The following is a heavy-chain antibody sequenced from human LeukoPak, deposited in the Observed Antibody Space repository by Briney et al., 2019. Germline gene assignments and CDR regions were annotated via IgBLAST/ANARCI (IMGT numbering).Heavy chain of an antibody. V-gene: IGHV4-4*09. CDR1: GGSISTDY. CDR2: IYSSGST. CDR3: ARLAGSSSSDY. J-gene: IGHJ4*02. D-gene: IGHD6-6*01. Sequence: SETLSLTCTGSGGSISTDYWSWIRQPPGKGLEWIGYIYSSGSTNYNPSLKSRVTISVDTSKNQFSLKLNSVTAADTAVYYCARLAGSSSSDYWGQGTLVTVSS.